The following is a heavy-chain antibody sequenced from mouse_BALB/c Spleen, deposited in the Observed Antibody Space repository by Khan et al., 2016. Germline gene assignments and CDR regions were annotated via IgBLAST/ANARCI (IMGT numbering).Heavy chain of an antibody. J-gene: IGHJ4*01. Sequence: QVQLKQSGPGLVAPSQSLSITCTVSGFSLTSYGVHWVRQPPGKGLEWLVVIWSDGSTTYNSALKSRLSISKDNSKSHVFLKMNSLQTDDTAMYCCARRDGGGGAMAYWGQGTSVTVSS. CDR3: ARRDGGGGAMAY. D-gene: IGHD1-1*02. CDR1: GFSLTSYG. CDR2: IWSDGST. V-gene: IGHV2-6*02.